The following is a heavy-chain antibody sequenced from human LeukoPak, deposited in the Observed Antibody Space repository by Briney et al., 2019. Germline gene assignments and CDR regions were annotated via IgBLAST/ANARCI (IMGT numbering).Heavy chain of an antibody. CDR2: IYHGDSDT. J-gene: IGHJ4*02. CDR1: GCGFISCW. D-gene: IGHD1-26*01. Sequence: PGASMQFSCKASGCGFISCWNGCWRRLPGKGLEKLGIIYHGDSDTRYSPSLQGQVTISADKSISTAYLQWSSLKASDTAMYYCARPAPGDGGSYYDLGYWGQGTLVTVSS. CDR3: ARPAPGDGGSYYDLGY. V-gene: IGHV5-51*01.